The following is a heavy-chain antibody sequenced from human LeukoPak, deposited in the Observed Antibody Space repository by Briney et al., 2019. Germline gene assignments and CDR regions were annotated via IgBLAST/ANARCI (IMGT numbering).Heavy chain of an antibody. J-gene: IGHJ4*02. CDR3: AKGSSSWCGGSYFDY. V-gene: IGHV3-30*18. CDR1: GFTFSSYG. Sequence: GRSLRLSCAASGFTFSSYGMHWVRQAPGKGLEWVAVISYDGSNKYYADSVKGRFTISRDNSKNTLYLQMNSLRAEDTAVYYCAKGSSSWCGGSYFDYWGQGTLVTVSS. CDR2: ISYDGSNK. D-gene: IGHD6-13*01.